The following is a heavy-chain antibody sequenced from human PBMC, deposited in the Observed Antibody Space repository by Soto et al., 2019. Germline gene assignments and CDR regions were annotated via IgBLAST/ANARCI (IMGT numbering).Heavy chain of an antibody. V-gene: IGHV4-39*01. CDR3: ARVDGYCSGGSCHNWFDP. J-gene: IGHJ5*02. Sequence: SETLSLTCTVSGGSISSSSYYWGWIRQPPGKGLEWIGSIYYSGSTYYNPSLKSRVTISVDTSKNQFSLKLSSVTAADTAVYYCARVDGYCSGGSCHNWFDPWGQGTLVTVSS. CDR1: GGSISSSSYY. D-gene: IGHD2-15*01. CDR2: IYYSGST.